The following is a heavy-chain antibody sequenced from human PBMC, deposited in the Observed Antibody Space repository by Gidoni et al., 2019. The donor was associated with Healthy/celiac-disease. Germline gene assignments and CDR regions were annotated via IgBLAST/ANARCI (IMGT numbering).Heavy chain of an antibody. V-gene: IGHV1-2*02. D-gene: IGHD3-10*01. Sequence: QVQLVQSWAEVKKPGASVKVSCKASGYTVTCYYIPWVRQAPGPGLEWMGWINPNSGGTKYAQKFQGRVTMTRDTSISTAYMELSRLRSDDTAVYYCAREPPRRVRGVIIPLGGFDPWGQGTLVTVSS. CDR2: INPNSGGT. CDR1: GYTVTCYY. CDR3: AREPPRRVRGVIIPLGGFDP. J-gene: IGHJ5*02.